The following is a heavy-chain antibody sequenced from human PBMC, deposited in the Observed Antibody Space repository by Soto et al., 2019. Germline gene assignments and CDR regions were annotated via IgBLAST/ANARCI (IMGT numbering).Heavy chain of an antibody. CDR2: ISGSGGST. CDR3: AKKGQYYDFWSGYIDNWFDP. V-gene: IGHV3-23*01. CDR1: GFTFSSYA. J-gene: IGHJ5*02. D-gene: IGHD3-3*01. Sequence: SLRLSCAASGFTFSSYAMSWVRQAPGKGLEWVSAISGSGGSTYYADSVKGRFTISRDNSKNTLYLQMNSLRAEDTAVYYCAKKGQYYDFWSGYIDNWFDPWGQGTLVTVSS.